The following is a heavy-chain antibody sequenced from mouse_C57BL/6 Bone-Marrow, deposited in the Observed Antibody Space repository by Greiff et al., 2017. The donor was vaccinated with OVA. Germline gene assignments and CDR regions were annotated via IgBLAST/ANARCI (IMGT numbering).Heavy chain of an antibody. Sequence: EVKVEESGGGLVQPGGSLKLSCAASGFTFSDYGMAWVRQAPRKGPEWVAFISNLAYSIYYADTVTGRFTISRENAKNTLYLEMSSLRSEDTAMYYCARQLRLYWYFDVWGTGTTVTVSS. CDR2: ISNLAYSI. D-gene: IGHD3-2*02. V-gene: IGHV5-15*04. CDR1: GFTFSDYG. J-gene: IGHJ1*03. CDR3: ARQLRLYWYFDV.